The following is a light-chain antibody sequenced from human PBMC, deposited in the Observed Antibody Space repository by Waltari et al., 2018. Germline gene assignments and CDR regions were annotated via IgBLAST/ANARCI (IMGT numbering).Light chain of an antibody. CDR3: CSFAGSSPHVV. V-gene: IGLV2-23*01. CDR2: AST. J-gene: IGLJ2*01. CDR1: SSDVGTYNL. Sequence: QSALTQPASVSGSPGQSITISCTGTSSDVGTYNLVSWYQLHPGKAPKLIIYASTKRPSGVSSRFSGSKSGNTASLTIAGLQAEDEADYYCCSFAGSSPHVVFGGGTKLTVL.